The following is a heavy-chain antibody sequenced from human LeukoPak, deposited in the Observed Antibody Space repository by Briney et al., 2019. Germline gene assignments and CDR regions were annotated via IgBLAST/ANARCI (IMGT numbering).Heavy chain of an antibody. CDR1: GGSPNTADYH. D-gene: IGHD3-10*01. Sequence: SETLYVTCKVSGGSPNTADYHWSWIRQSPGKGLEWIGNIYFNGKTDYNTSLKRLVTRSLQMSNKYFSLKFRSVTAASTAVYYCSRGYYYGWWSYSYWGQGTLVTVSS. V-gene: IGHV4-30-4*01. CDR3: SRGYYYGWWSYSY. J-gene: IGHJ4*02. CDR2: IYFNGKT.